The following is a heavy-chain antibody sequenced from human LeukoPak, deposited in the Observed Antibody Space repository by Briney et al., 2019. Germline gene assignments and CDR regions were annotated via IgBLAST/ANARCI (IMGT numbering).Heavy chain of an antibody. V-gene: IGHV4-34*01. Sequence: PSETLSLTCAVYGGSFSGYHWSWIRQPPGKGLEWIGEINHSGSTNYNPSPKSRVTISVDTSKNQFSLKLSSVTAADTAVYYCARDKLRYFDWLSNNWFDPWGQGTLVTVSS. CDR3: ARDKLRYFDWLSNNWFDP. CDR2: INHSGST. J-gene: IGHJ5*02. D-gene: IGHD3-9*01. CDR1: GGSFSGYH.